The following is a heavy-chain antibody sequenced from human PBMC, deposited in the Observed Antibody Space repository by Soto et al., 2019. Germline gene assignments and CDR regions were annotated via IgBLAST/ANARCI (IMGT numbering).Heavy chain of an antibody. V-gene: IGHV3-23*01. J-gene: IGHJ4*01. D-gene: IGHD2-8*01. Sequence: PGGSLRLSCAASGFTFDSPYSHGTSWVRQSPGKGPEWVSTISSNGANTHYAEYVKGRFTISKDASRNTVHLHMNSLRADDTATYFCVSWVSAHFDYWGHGTPVTVSS. CDR2: ISSNGANT. CDR1: GFTFDSPYSHG. CDR3: VSWVSAHFDY.